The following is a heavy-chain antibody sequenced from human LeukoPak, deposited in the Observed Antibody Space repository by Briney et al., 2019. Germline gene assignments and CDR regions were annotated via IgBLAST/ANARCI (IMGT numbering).Heavy chain of an antibody. CDR2: ISASGTTI. CDR1: GFSFSSYE. CDR3: ARDGGNYDYFDY. V-gene: IGHV3-48*03. Sequence: PGGSLRLSCAASGFSFSSYEMNWVRQAPGKGLEWVSYISASGTTIYYADSVKGRFTISRDNPKNSLYLEVNSLRAEDTAVYYCARDGGNYDYFDYWGQGTLVTVSS. D-gene: IGHD4-23*01. J-gene: IGHJ4*02.